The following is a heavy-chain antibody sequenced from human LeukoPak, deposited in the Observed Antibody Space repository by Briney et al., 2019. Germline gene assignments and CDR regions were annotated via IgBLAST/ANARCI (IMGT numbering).Heavy chain of an antibody. V-gene: IGHV1-8*01. CDR2: MNPNSGNT. CDR1: GYTFTSYD. Sequence: ASVKVSCKASGYTFTSYDINWVRQATGQGLEWMGWMNPNSGNTGYAQKFQGRVTMTRNTSISTAYMELSSLRSEDTAVYCCASGPLRYFDWLPTNGMDVWGQGTTVTVSS. CDR3: ASGPLRYFDWLPTNGMDV. D-gene: IGHD3-9*01. J-gene: IGHJ6*02.